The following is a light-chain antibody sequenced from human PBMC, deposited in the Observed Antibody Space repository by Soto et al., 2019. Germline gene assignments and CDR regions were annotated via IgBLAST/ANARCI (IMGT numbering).Light chain of an antibody. CDR3: SSYTTSGSLV. CDR2: DVS. CDR1: SSDVGGYNY. V-gene: IGLV2-14*01. J-gene: IGLJ2*01. Sequence: QSALTQPASVSGSPGQSITISCTGTSSDVGGYNYVSWYQQHPGEAPKLMIYDVSNRPSGVSNRFSGSKSGNTASLTISGLQAEDEADYYCSSYTTSGSLVFGGGTKLTVL.